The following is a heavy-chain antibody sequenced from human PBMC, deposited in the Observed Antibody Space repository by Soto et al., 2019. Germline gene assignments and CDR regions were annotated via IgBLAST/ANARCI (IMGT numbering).Heavy chain of an antibody. CDR3: ARGYHSISNYFGY. Sequence: GGSLRLSCAASGFTFSSYAMHWVRQAPGKGLEWVAVISYDGSNKYYADSVKGRFTISRDNSKNTLYLQMNSLRAEDAAVYYCARGYHSISNYFGYWGQGTLVTVSS. CDR1: GFTFSSYA. CDR2: ISYDGSNK. V-gene: IGHV3-30-3*01. J-gene: IGHJ4*02. D-gene: IGHD2-15*01.